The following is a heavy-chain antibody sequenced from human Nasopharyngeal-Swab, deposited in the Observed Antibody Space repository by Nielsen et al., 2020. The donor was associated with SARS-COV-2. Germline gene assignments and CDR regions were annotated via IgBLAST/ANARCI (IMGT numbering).Heavy chain of an antibody. Sequence: WIRQPPGKGLEWIGYIYYSGSTYYNPSLKSQVTISVDTSKNQFSLKLSSVTAADTAVYYCARDDVYCSSTSCYRAPLNYWGQGTLVTVSS. J-gene: IGHJ4*02. D-gene: IGHD2-2*01. V-gene: IGHV4-30-4*01. CDR2: IYYSGST. CDR3: ARDDVYCSSTSCYRAPLNY.